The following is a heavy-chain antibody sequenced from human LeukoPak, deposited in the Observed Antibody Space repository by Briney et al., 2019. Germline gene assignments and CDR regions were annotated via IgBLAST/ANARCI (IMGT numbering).Heavy chain of an antibody. CDR3: ARHIAAAGNWFDP. D-gene: IGHD6-13*01. J-gene: IGHJ5*02. Sequence: PSETLSLTCTVSGGSISSSSYYWGWIRQPPGKGLEWIGSIYYSGSTYYNPSLKSRVTISVDTSKNQFSLKLSSVTAADTAVYYCARHIAAAGNWFDPWGQGTLVTVSS. CDR1: GGSISSSSYY. V-gene: IGHV4-39*01. CDR2: IYYSGST.